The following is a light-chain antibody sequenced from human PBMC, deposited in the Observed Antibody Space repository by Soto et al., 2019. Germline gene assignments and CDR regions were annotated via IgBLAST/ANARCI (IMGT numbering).Light chain of an antibody. V-gene: IGLV6-57*04. Sequence: NFMLTQPHSVSESPGKTVTISCTRSSGDIVSNYVQWYQQRPGSAPTTVIYEDNQRPSGVPDRFSGSIDSSSNSASLTISGLKTEDEADYYCQSYDSSNQVFGGGTKLTVL. CDR2: EDN. J-gene: IGLJ2*01. CDR1: SGDIVSNY. CDR3: QSYDSSNQV.